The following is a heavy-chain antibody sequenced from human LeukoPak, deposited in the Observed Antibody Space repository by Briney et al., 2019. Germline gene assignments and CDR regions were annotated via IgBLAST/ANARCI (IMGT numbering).Heavy chain of an antibody. Sequence: GESLKISCKGSGYSFTSYWIGWVRQMPGKGLEWMGIIYPGDSDTRYSPSFQGQVTISADKSISTAYLQWSSLKASDTAMYYCARQGEGYCSSTSCRPPGDYYYYYMDVWGKGTTVTVSS. D-gene: IGHD2-2*01. CDR1: GYSFTSYW. CDR3: ARQGEGYCSSTSCRPPGDYYYYYMDV. CDR2: IYPGDSDT. V-gene: IGHV5-51*01. J-gene: IGHJ6*03.